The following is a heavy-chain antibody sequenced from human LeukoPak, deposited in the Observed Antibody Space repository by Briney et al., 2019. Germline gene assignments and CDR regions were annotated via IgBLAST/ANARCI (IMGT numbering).Heavy chain of an antibody. Sequence: ASVKVSCKASGYTFTSYYMHWVRQAPGQGLEWMGIINPSGGSTSYAQKFQGRVTMTRDMSTSTVYMELSSLRSEDTAVYYCATDLWFGELNDWGQGTLVTVSS. D-gene: IGHD3-10*01. CDR3: ATDLWFGELND. CDR2: INPSGGST. V-gene: IGHV1-46*01. J-gene: IGHJ4*02. CDR1: GYTFTSYY.